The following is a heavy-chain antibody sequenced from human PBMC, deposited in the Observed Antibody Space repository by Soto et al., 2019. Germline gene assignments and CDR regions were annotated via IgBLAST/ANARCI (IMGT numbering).Heavy chain of an antibody. CDR2: INHSGST. V-gene: IGHV4-34*01. D-gene: IGHD2-2*01. CDR3: ARRQRYYYYYMDV. Sequence: SETLSLTCAVYGGSFSGYYWSWIRQPPGKGLEWIGEINHSGSTNYNPSLKSRVTISVDTSKNQFSLKLSSVTAADTAVYYCARRQRYYYYYMDVWGKGTTVTVSS. J-gene: IGHJ6*03. CDR1: GGSFSGYY.